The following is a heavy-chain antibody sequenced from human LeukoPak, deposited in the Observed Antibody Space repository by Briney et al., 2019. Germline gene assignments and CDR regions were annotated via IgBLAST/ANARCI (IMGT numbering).Heavy chain of an antibody. CDR2: ISDNGVTR. CDR3: AKAPAPYYYYYGMDV. Sequence: GSLRLSCAASGFTFSSYVMNWVRQAPGKGLEWVSSISDNGVTRYYADSVKGRFTISRDNSDNTVYLQMNSLRAEDTAIYYCAKAPAPYYYYYGMDVWGQGTAVTVSS. J-gene: IGHJ6*02. CDR1: GFTFSSYV. V-gene: IGHV3-23*01.